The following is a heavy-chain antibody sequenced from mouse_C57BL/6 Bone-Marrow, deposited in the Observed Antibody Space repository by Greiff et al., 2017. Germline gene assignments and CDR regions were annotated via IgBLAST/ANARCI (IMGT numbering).Heavy chain of an antibody. CDR2: SRNKANDYTT. V-gene: IGHV7-1*01. D-gene: IGHD1-1*01. J-gene: IGHJ3*01. CDR1: GFTFSDFY. CDR3: ARADYYGSSYDAWVAY. Sequence: EVKLVESGGGLVQSGRSLRLSCATSGFTFSDFYMEWVRQAPGKGLEWIAASRNKANDYTTEYSASVKGRFIVSRDTSQSILYLQMNALRAEDTAIYYCARADYYGSSYDAWVAYWGQGTLVTVSA.